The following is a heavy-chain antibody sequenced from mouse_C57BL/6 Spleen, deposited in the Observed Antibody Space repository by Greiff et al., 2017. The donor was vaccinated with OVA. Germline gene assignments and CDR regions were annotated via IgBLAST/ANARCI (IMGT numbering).Heavy chain of an antibody. J-gene: IGHJ3*01. CDR3: ARGRYYGSSRGAWFAY. CDR1: GYTFTSYW. D-gene: IGHD1-1*01. CDR2: IYPGSGST. Sequence: VQLQQPGAELVKPGASVKMSCKASGYTFTSYWITWVKQRPGQGLEWIGDIYPGSGSTNYNEKFKGKATLTVDTSSSTAYMQLSSLTSEAAAVYYCARGRYYGSSRGAWFAYWGQGTLVTVSA. V-gene: IGHV1-55*01.